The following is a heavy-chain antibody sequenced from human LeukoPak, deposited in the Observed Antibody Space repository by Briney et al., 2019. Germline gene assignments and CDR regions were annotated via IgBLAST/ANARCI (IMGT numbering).Heavy chain of an antibody. J-gene: IGHJ4*02. Sequence: PGGSLRLSCAASGFTFSSYSMNWVRRAPGKGLEWVSYISSSSSTIYYADSVKGRFTISRDNAKNSLYLQMNSLRAEDTAVYYCVAIGCTGGDCSFDYWGQGTLVTVSS. CDR2: ISSSSSTI. CDR3: VAIGCTGGDCSFDY. D-gene: IGHD2-21*02. CDR1: GFTFSSYS. V-gene: IGHV3-48*01.